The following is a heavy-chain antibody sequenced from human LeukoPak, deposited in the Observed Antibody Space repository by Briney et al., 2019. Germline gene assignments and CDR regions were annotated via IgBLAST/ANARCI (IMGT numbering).Heavy chain of an antibody. CDR2: IIPIFATA. D-gene: IGHD6-13*01. CDR1: GGTFSSYA. CDR3: ARGRGAAAGLEYFDY. V-gene: IGHV1-69*06. Sequence: ASVKVSCKASGGTFSSYAVSWVRQAPGQGLEWMGGIIPIFATANYAQKFQGRVTITADKSTSTAYMELSSLRSEDTAVYYCARGRGAAAGLEYFDYWGQGTLVTVSS. J-gene: IGHJ4*02.